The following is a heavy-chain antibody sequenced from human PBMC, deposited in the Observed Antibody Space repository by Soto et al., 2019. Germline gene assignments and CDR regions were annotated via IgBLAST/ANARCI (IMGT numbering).Heavy chain of an antibody. CDR3: ARVRQYCSGGSCYSPRYYYFDY. J-gene: IGHJ4*02. V-gene: IGHV1-18*01. Sequence: ASVKVSCKASGYTFTSYGISWVRQAPGQGLEWMGWISAYNGNTNYAQKLQGRVTMTTDTSTSTAYMELRSLRSDDTAVYYCARVRQYCSGGSCYSPRYYYFDYWGQGTLVTVSS. D-gene: IGHD2-15*01. CDR2: ISAYNGNT. CDR1: GYTFTSYG.